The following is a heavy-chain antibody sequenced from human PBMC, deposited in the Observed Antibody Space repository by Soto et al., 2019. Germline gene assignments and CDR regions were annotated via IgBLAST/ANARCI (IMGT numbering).Heavy chain of an antibody. CDR1: GYTFTGYY. CDR2: INPNSGGT. CDR3: ARGPPGYYYYGMDV. V-gene: IGHV1-2*04. J-gene: IGHJ6*02. Sequence: ASVKVSCKASGYTFTGYYMHWVRQAPGQGLKWMGWINPNSGGTNYAQKFQGWVTMTRDTSISTAYMELSRLRSDDTAVYYCARGPPGYYYYGMDVWGQGTTVTVSS.